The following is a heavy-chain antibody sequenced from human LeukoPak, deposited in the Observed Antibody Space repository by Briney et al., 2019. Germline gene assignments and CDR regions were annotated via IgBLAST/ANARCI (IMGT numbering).Heavy chain of an antibody. CDR1: GFTFSSHS. CDR3: VREQARAGSFDY. Sequence: GGSLRLSCVVSGFTFSSHSVNWVRQAPGKGLEWALSITTSNYIFYAESVRGRFTISRDNAKNSLYLQMTSLRAEDTAVYYCVREQARAGSFDYWGQGTLVTVSS. D-gene: IGHD6-19*01. V-gene: IGHV3-21*01. CDR2: ITTSNYI. J-gene: IGHJ4*02.